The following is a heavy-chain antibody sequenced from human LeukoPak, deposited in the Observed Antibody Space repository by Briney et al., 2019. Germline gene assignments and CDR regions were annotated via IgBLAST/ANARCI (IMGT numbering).Heavy chain of an antibody. CDR2: IIPIFGTA. CDR1: GATFSSYA. CDR3: ARAPREYQLLWSAFDI. J-gene: IGHJ3*02. Sequence: GASVKLSCKASGATFSSYAISWVRQAPGQGLEWRGGIIPIFGTANYAQKFQGRVTITADESTSTAYMELSSLRSEDTAVYYCARAPREYQLLWSAFDIWGQGTMVTVSS. V-gene: IGHV1-69*13. D-gene: IGHD2-2*01.